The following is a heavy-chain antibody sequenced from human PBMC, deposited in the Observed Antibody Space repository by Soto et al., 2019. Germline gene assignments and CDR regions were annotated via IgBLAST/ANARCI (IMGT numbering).Heavy chain of an antibody. CDR3: ARATTVTDY. J-gene: IGHJ4*02. CDR2: IEPSDSYI. Sequence: GESLKISCTASGYNFNNNWIGWVRQTPGKGLEWMGRIEPSDSYIDYSPSFKGHVTISSDKSIKTVYLQWSSLKASDTAVYYCARATTVTDYWGQGALVTVSS. D-gene: IGHD4-17*01. CDR1: GYNFNNNW. V-gene: IGHV5-10-1*01.